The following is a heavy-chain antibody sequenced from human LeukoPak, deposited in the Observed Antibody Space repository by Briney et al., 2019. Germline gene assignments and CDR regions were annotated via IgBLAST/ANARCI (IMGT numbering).Heavy chain of an antibody. Sequence: PGGSLRLSCAASGFTFNTFNMIWVRQSPGKGLEGVSSFTSGGDYIYYADSVKGRLPTSRDNAKNSLSLQLNSLRVEDAAVYYCARGHYDVLAASYKWTPDYWGQGTLVTVSS. V-gene: IGHV3-21*01. J-gene: IGHJ4*02. CDR1: GFTFNTFN. CDR2: FTSGGDYI. CDR3: ARGHYDVLAASYKWTPDY. D-gene: IGHD3-9*01.